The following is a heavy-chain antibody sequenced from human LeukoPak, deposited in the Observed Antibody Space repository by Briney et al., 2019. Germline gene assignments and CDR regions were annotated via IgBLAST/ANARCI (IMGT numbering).Heavy chain of an antibody. CDR1: GFTVSSNY. CDR3: ARTVVSSFDY. D-gene: IGHD2-15*01. Sequence: GSLRLSCAASGFTVSSNYMSWVRQAPGEGLEWVSVIYSGGSTYYADSVKGRFTISRDNSKNTLYLQMNSLRAEDTAVYYCARTVVSSFDYWGQGTLVTVSS. V-gene: IGHV3-66*01. J-gene: IGHJ4*02. CDR2: IYSGGST.